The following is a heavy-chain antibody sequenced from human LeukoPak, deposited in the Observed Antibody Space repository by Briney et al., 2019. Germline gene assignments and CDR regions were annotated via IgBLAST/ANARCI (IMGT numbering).Heavy chain of an antibody. V-gene: IGHV1-2*02. CDR1: GYTLTELS. CDR2: INPNSGGT. Sequence: ASVKVSCKVSGYTLTELSMHWVRQAPGKGLEWMGWINPNSGGTNYAQKFQGRVTMTRDTSISTAYMELSRLRSDDTAVYYCARDTRDTAYVYYYYYMDVWGKGTTVTVSS. D-gene: IGHD5-18*01. J-gene: IGHJ6*03. CDR3: ARDTRDTAYVYYYYYMDV.